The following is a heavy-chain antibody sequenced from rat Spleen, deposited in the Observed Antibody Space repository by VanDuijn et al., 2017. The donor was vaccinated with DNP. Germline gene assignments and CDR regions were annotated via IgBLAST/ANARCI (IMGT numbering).Heavy chain of an antibody. CDR2: ITYDGSRT. D-gene: IGHD1-4*01. CDR3: ARFDGYNYLYVMDV. J-gene: IGHJ4*01. V-gene: IGHV5-7*01. CDR1: GFTFSDYN. Sequence: EVQLVETGGGLVQPGRSLKLSCAASGFTFSDYNMAWVRQAPKKGLEWVATITYDGSRTYCRDSVKGRFTISRDNEKSTLYLQMDSLRSEDTATYYCARFDGYNYLYVMDVWGQGTSVTVSS.